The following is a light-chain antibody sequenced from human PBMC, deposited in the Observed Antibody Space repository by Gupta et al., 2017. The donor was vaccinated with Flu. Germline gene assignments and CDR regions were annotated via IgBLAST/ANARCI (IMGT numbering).Light chain of an antibody. J-gene: IGLJ1*01. Sequence: TGSSSNIGAGYDVYWYQQLPGSAPNLLFLRPSGAAGRFSVSRSGTSASLAITGLQAEDEADYYCQSRDNTLNTWVFGSGTKVSVL. V-gene: IGLV1-40*01. CDR1: SSNIGAGYD. CDR3: QSRDNTLNTWV.